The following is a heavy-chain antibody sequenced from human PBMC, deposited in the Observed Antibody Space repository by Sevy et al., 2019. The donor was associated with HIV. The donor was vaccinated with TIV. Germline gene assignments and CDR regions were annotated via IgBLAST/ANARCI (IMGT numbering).Heavy chain of an antibody. Sequence: GGSLRLSCAASGFSVSGNYMNWVRQAPGKGLEWVSVIYTGGDTYYADSVRGRFTISRDNSRNMVILQMNNLRADDTAVYYCARGAFDWGQGTLVTVSSDVWGRGTTVTVSS. CDR3: ARGAFDWGQGTLVTVSSDV. J-gene: IGHJ6*02. CDR2: IYTGGDT. D-gene: IGHD7-27*01. V-gene: IGHV3-53*01. CDR1: GFSVSGNY.